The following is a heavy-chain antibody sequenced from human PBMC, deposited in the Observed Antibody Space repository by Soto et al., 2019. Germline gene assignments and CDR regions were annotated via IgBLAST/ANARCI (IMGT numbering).Heavy chain of an antibody. CDR2: ISSSSSTI. CDR1: GFTFSSYS. Sequence: GWSLRLSCAASGFTFSSYSMNWVRQAPGKGLEWVSYISSSSSTIYYADSVKGRFTISRDNAKNSLYLQMNSLRDEDTAVYYCAREGSYCSSTSCYYYYYGMDVWGQGTTVTVSS. D-gene: IGHD2-2*01. CDR3: AREGSYCSSTSCYYYYYGMDV. J-gene: IGHJ6*02. V-gene: IGHV3-48*02.